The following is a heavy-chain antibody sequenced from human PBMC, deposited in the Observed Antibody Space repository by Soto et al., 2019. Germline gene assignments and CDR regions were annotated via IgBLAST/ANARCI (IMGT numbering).Heavy chain of an antibody. J-gene: IGHJ4*02. D-gene: IGHD1-1*01. CDR2: IYSGDSDT. CDR3: ARHYNAFDY. Sequence: PGESLKISCKDSGYRFSSNWIAWVRQMPGKGLEWMGVIYSGDSDTRYSPSFQGQVTISVDKSINTAYLQWSSLKASDTAMYYCARHYNAFDYWGQGTLVTVSS. V-gene: IGHV5-51*01. CDR1: GYRFSSNW.